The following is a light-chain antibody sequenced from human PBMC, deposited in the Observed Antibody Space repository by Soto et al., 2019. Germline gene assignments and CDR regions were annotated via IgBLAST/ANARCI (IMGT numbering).Light chain of an antibody. CDR1: QSVSSS. V-gene: IGKV3-11*01. J-gene: IGKJ5*01. CDR3: QQRSIWPIS. CDR2: DAS. Sequence: EIVFTQSPGTLSLSPGERATLSCRASQSVSSSLAWYHQKPGQAPRLLIYDASTRATGIPARFSGSGSGTDFTLTISSLEPEDFAVYYCQQRSIWPISFGQGTRLEIK.